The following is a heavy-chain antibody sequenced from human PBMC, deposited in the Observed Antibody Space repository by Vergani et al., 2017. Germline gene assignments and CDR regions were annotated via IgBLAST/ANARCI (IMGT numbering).Heavy chain of an antibody. V-gene: IGHV1-69*06. CDR1: GGTFSSYA. CDR3: ARKDRHSHYGMDV. CDR2: IIPVFGTV. J-gene: IGHJ6*02. Sequence: QVQLVQSGAEVKKPGSSVKVSCKASGGTFSSYAISWVRQAPGQGLEWRGGIIPVFGTVNYAQKFQGRVTITADKSTSTGYMELSSLRSEDTAVYYCARKDRHSHYGMDVWGQGTTVTVSS. D-gene: IGHD2-15*01.